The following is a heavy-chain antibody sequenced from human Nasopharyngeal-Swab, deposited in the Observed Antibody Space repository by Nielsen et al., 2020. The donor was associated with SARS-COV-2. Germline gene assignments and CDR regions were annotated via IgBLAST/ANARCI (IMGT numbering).Heavy chain of an antibody. CDR2: FDPEDGET. Sequence: ASVKVSCKVSGYTLTELSMHWVRQAPGKGLEWMGGFDPEDGETIYAQKFQGRVTMTEDTSTDTAYMELSSLRSEDTAVYYCATLMAGGGSLGNWFDPWGQGTRVTVSS. CDR3: ATLMAGGGSLGNWFDP. CDR1: GYTLTELS. D-gene: IGHD2-15*01. J-gene: IGHJ5*02. V-gene: IGHV1-24*01.